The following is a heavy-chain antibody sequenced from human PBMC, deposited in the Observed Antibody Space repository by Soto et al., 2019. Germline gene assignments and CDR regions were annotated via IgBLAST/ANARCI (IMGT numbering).Heavy chain of an antibody. CDR2: INPSGGST. CDR3: ARDAFIVGATGDYYYYGMDV. J-gene: IGHJ6*02. CDR1: GYTFTSYY. D-gene: IGHD1-26*01. Sequence: ASVKVSCKASGYTFTSYYMHWVRQAPGQGLEWMGIINPSGGSTSYAQKFQGRVTMTRDTSTSTVYMELSSLRSEDTAVYYCARDAFIVGATGDYYYYGMDVWGQGTTVTVSS. V-gene: IGHV1-46*01.